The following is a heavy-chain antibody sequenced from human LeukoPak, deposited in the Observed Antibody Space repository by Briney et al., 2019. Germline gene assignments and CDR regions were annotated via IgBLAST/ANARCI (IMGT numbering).Heavy chain of an antibody. CDR1: GFTFSSYS. V-gene: IGHV3-7*01. CDR3: ARGHYQIEL. Sequence: PGGSLRLSCAASGFTFSSYSMNWVRQAPGKGLEWVATIQQDGSEKYYVDSVKGRFTISRDNAKNSLYLQINSLRAEDTAVYYCARGHYQIELWGQGTLVTVSS. J-gene: IGHJ4*02. D-gene: IGHD3-10*01. CDR2: IQQDGSEK.